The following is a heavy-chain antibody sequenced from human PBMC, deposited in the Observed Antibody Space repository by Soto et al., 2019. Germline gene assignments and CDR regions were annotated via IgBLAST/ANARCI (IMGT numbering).Heavy chain of an antibody. CDR3: TRDTGNRFDC. Sequence: QVQLLQSGGQVKKPGASVKVSCKASGYTFTSYTISWVRQAPGQGLEWVGWIGPSSGNTDSARNLQGRVTMTTDTTTTIDYMELGSLRSDDTAVYYCTRDTGNRFDCWGQGTLVTASS. J-gene: IGHJ4*02. D-gene: IGHD4-4*01. CDR1: GYTFTSYT. CDR2: IGPSSGNT. V-gene: IGHV1-18*01.